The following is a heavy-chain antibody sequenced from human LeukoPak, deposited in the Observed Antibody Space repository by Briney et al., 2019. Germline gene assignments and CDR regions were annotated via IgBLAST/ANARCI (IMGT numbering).Heavy chain of an antibody. CDR2: IYYSGST. CDR3: ARRGLEVDYYDSSGRDWYFDL. V-gene: IGHV4-39*01. CDR1: GGSISSSSYY. Sequence: SETLSLTCTVSGGSISSSSYYWGWIRQPPGKGLEWIGSIYYSGSTYYNPSLKSRVTISVDTSKNQFSLKLSSVTAADTAVYYCARRGLEVDYYDSSGRDWYFDLWGRGALVTVSS. D-gene: IGHD3-22*01. J-gene: IGHJ2*01.